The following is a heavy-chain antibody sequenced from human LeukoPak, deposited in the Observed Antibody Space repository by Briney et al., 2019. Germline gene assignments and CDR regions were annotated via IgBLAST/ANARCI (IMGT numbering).Heavy chain of an antibody. CDR2: ISSSSSYI. V-gene: IGHV3-21*01. D-gene: IGHD5-24*01. J-gene: IGHJ4*02. Sequence: GSLRLSCAASGFTFSSYSMNWVRQAPGKGLEWVSSISSSSSYIYYADSVKGRFTISRDNAKNSLYLQMNSLRAEDTAVYYCARVPPEMATIGGDYWGQGTLVTVSS. CDR3: ARVPPEMATIGGDY. CDR1: GFTFSSYS.